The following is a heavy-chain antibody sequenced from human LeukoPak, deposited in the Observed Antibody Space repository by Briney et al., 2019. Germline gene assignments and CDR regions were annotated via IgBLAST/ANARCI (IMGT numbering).Heavy chain of an antibody. V-gene: IGHV4-34*01. CDR3: ASLDYYDSSGSLDY. CDR2: INHSGST. Sequence: SETLSLTCAVYGGSFSGYYWSWIRQPPGKGLEWIGEINHSGSTNYNPSLKSRVTISVDTSKNQFSLKLSSVTAADTAVYYCASLDYYDSSGSLDYWGQGTLVTVSS. D-gene: IGHD3-22*01. CDR1: GGSFSGYY. J-gene: IGHJ4*02.